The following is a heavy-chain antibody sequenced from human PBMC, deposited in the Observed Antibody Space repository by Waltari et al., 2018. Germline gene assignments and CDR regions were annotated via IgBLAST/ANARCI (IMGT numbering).Heavy chain of an antibody. J-gene: IGHJ4*02. CDR1: GYTLTELS. CDR3: ARGEGVEWELLRLDY. V-gene: IGHV1-24*01. Sequence: QVQLVQSGAEVKKPGASVKVSCKVSGYTLTELSMHWVRQAPGKGLEWMGGFDPEDGETIYAQKFQGRVTITADESTSTAYMELSSLRSEDTAVYYCARGEGVEWELLRLDYWGQGTLVTVSS. D-gene: IGHD1-26*01. CDR2: FDPEDGET.